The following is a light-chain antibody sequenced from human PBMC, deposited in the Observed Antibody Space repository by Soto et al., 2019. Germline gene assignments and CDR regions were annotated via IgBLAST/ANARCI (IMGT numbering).Light chain of an antibody. CDR1: SSDVGAYNY. CDR2: EVR. CDR3: SSYATSSDLL. V-gene: IGLV2-14*01. Sequence: QSELTQPAAVSGSPGQSITISCTGTSSDVGAYNYVSWYQQHPVKAPKLMIYEVRHRPSGVSTRFSGAKSGNTASLTISGLQAEDEADYYCSSYATSSDLLFGGGTQLTVL. J-gene: IGLJ2*01.